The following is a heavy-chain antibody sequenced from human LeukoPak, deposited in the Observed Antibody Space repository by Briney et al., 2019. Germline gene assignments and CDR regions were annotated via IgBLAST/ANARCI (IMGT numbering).Heavy chain of an antibody. V-gene: IGHV3-21*01. D-gene: IGHD3-10*01. Sequence: GGSLRLSCAASGFTFSSYSMNWVRQAPGKGLEWVSSISSSSSYIYYADSVKGRFTISRDNAKNSLYLQMNSLRAEDTAVYYCAREVLLWFGEFLAGGDNWFDPWGQGTLVTVSS. J-gene: IGHJ5*02. CDR1: GFTFSSYS. CDR2: ISSSSSYI. CDR3: AREVLLWFGEFLAGGDNWFDP.